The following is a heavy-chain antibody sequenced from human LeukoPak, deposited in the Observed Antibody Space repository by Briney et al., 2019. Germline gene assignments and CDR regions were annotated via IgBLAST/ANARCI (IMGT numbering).Heavy chain of an antibody. CDR3: ATSVDTAAGPY. D-gene: IGHD5-18*01. CDR2: IKGDGSAQ. CDR1: GFSFSSYW. V-gene: IGHV3-7*01. J-gene: IGHJ4*02. Sequence: PGGSLRLSCAASGFSFSSYWMTWVRQAPGKGLKWVANIKGDGSAQFYVDSVKGRFAISRDNARNSLYLHMNSLRDEVTAVYYCATSVDTAAGPYWGQGTLVTVSS.